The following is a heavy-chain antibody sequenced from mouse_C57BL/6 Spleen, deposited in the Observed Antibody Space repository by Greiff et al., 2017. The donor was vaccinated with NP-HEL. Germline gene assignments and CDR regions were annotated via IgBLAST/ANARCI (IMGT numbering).Heavy chain of an antibody. D-gene: IGHD2-4*01. CDR3: ARHDDYDFYYAMDY. J-gene: IGHJ4*01. V-gene: IGHV5-9*01. Sequence: EVQVVESGGGLVKPGGPLKLSCAASGFTFSSYTMSWVRQTPEKRLEWVATISGGGGNTYYPDSVKGRFTISRDNAKNTLYLQMSSLRSEDTALYYCARHDDYDFYYAMDYWGQGTSVTVSS. CDR1: GFTFSSYT. CDR2: ISGGGGNT.